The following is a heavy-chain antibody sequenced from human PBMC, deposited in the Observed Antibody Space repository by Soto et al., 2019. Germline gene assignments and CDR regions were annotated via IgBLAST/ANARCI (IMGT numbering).Heavy chain of an antibody. J-gene: IGHJ5*02. CDR2: IYYSGTT. CDR3: ARGRGITATGTSWFDP. Sequence: SETLSLTCTVSGGSISSGGYYWSRIRQHPGKGLEWIGNIYYSGTTYHNPSLKSRATISVDTSKNQFSLKLSSVTAADTAVYYCARGRGITATGTSWFDPWGQGALVTVSS. CDR1: GGSISSGGYY. D-gene: IGHD6-13*01. V-gene: IGHV4-39*01.